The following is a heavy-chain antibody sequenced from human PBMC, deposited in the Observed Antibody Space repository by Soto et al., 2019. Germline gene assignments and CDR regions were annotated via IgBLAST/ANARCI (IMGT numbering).Heavy chain of an antibody. CDR1: GGTFSTYA. Sequence: QVQLVQSGAEVKKPGSSVKVSCKASGGTFSTYAINWVRQAPGQGLEWLGGIIPMSGSPNYAQKFQSRVTITADESTSTAYMELSSLRSADTAIYYCARARYSSSWERFDYWGQGTLVTVSS. CDR3: ARARYSSSWERFDY. CDR2: IIPMSGSP. V-gene: IGHV1-69*01. J-gene: IGHJ4*02. D-gene: IGHD6-13*01.